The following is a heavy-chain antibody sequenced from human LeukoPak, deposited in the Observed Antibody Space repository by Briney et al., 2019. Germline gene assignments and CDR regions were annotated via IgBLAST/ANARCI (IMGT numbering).Heavy chain of an antibody. CDR2: ISGSGDNT. V-gene: IGHV3-23*01. Sequence: GGSLRLSCAASGFTFSSYAMSWVRQAPGKGLEWVSGISGSGDNTYYADSVKGRFTISRDNSKNTLYVQVNSLGTEDTAAYYCAKGSYYDSSGSFYFDSRGQGTLVTVSS. J-gene: IGHJ4*02. CDR3: AKGSYYDSSGSFYFDS. CDR1: GFTFSSYA. D-gene: IGHD3-22*01.